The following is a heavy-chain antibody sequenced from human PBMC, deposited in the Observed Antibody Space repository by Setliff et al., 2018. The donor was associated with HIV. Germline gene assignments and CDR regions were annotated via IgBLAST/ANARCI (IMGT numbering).Heavy chain of an antibody. Sequence: SVKVSCKASGGTSSTHAMNWVRQAPGQGLEWMGQIISILEITDYAQKFQGRLTITADEPTNTIYMELSGLRSEDTAVYDCAGPRGDEAFDIWGQGTMVTVSS. CDR3: AGPRGDEAFDI. CDR2: IISILEIT. J-gene: IGHJ3*02. D-gene: IGHD3-10*01. CDR1: GGTSSTHA. V-gene: IGHV1-69*10.